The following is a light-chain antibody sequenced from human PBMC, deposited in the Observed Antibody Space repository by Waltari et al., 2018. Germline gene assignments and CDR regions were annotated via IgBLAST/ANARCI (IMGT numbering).Light chain of an antibody. CDR2: NDV. CDR3: ASWDDRLDAYV. J-gene: IGLJ1*01. Sequence: QSVLTQPPSASGTPGQRVIISCSGSSSTVGSNVVNWYHQLPGTAPKLLIFNDVHRPSGVPDRFSGSRSSTSASLAISGLQSDDESTYYCASWDDRLDAYVFGTGTRVTVL. V-gene: IGLV1-44*01. CDR1: SSTVGSNV.